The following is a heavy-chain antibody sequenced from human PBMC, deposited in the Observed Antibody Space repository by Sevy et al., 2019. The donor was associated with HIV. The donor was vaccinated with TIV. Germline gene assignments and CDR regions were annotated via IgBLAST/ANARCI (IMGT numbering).Heavy chain of an antibody. CDR1: GFTFSYYD. CDR3: ASPLNYYDSPSAY. CDR2: ISSGSSYI. Sequence: GGSLRLSCAASGFTFSYYDMNWVRHAPGKGLEWVSSISSGSSYIFYADSVKGRFTISRDNAKNSLYLQMNSLRAEDTAVYYCASPLNYYDSPSAYWGQGTLVTVSS. D-gene: IGHD3-22*01. J-gene: IGHJ4*02. V-gene: IGHV3-21*04.